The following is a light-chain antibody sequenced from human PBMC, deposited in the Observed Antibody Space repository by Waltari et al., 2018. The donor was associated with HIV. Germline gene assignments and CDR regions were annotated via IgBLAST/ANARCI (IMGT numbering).Light chain of an antibody. Sequence: SYELTQPPSVSVYPGQTATITCSGDALPKQFASWYQQKAGQAPLMVIYKDNKRPSGIPDRFSGSMSGATVMLIISGVLPEDEAVYYCESADDSGDHWVFGGGTKLSVL. J-gene: IGLJ3*02. CDR2: KDN. CDR3: ESADDSGDHWV. CDR1: ALPKQF. V-gene: IGLV3-25*03.